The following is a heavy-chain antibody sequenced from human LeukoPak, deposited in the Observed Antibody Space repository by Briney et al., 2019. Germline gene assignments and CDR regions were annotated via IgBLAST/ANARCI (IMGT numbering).Heavy chain of an antibody. CDR3: ARLGIVVVNNAFDI. V-gene: IGHV4-34*01. CDR2: INHSGST. D-gene: IGHD3-22*01. J-gene: IGHJ3*02. Sequence: SETLSLTCAVYGGSFSGYYWSWIRQPPGKGLEWIGEINHSGSTNYNPSLKSRVTISVDTSKNQFSLELSSVTAADTAVYYCARLGIVVVNNAFDIWGQGTMVTVSS. CDR1: GGSFSGYY.